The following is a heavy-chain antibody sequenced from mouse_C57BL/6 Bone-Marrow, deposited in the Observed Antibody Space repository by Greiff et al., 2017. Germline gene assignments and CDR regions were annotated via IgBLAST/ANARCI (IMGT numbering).Heavy chain of an antibody. D-gene: IGHD1-1*01. CDR2: ISNGGGST. CDR3: ARHKTTVVAGDAMDY. J-gene: IGHJ4*01. CDR1: GFTFSDYY. V-gene: IGHV5-12*01. Sequence: EVQRVESGGGLVQPGGSLKLSCAASGFTFSDYYMYWVRQTPEKRLEWVAYISNGGGSTYYPDTVKGRFTIHRDNAKNTLYLQMSRLKSEDTAMYYCARHKTTVVAGDAMDYWGQGTSVTVSS.